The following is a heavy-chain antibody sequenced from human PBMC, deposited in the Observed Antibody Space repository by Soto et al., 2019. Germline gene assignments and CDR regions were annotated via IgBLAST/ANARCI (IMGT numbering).Heavy chain of an antibody. CDR2: INAGNGNR. J-gene: IGHJ6*02. CDR1: GYTFTSYA. V-gene: IGHV1-3*01. CDR3: ARGTAPSDV. D-gene: IGHD4-17*01. Sequence: ASVKGSCKASGYTFTSYAMHLVRQAPGQRLEWMGWINAGNGNRKYSQKFQGRVTITRDTSASIAYMELSSLRSEDTAVYYCARGTAPSDVWGQGTTVTVSS.